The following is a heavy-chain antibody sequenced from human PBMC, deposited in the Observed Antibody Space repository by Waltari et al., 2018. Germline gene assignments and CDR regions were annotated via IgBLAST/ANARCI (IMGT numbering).Heavy chain of an antibody. Sequence: EVQLVESGGVVVQPGGSLRLSCAASGFTFDDYAMHWVRQAPGKGLEWVSLISWDGGSTYYADSVKGRLTIARDNSKNSLYLQMNSLRAEDTALYYCGVHCSSTSCLVDYWSQGTLVTVSS. CDR3: GVHCSSTSCLVDY. J-gene: IGHJ4*02. CDR2: ISWDGGST. V-gene: IGHV3-43D*04. CDR1: GFTFDDYA. D-gene: IGHD2-2*01.